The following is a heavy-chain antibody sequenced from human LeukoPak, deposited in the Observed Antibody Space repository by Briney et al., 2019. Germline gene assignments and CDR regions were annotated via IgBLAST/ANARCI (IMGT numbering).Heavy chain of an antibody. Sequence: ASVKVSCKASGYTFISYYMHWVRQAPGQGLEWVGIINPSGGSTSYAQKFQGRVTMTRDTSTSTVYMELSSLRSEDTAVYYCASAGRYYYDSSGYYGLLDYWGQGTLVTVSS. CDR2: INPSGGST. CDR3: ASAGRYYYDSSGYYGLLDY. CDR1: GYTFISYY. J-gene: IGHJ4*02. D-gene: IGHD3-22*01. V-gene: IGHV1-46*01.